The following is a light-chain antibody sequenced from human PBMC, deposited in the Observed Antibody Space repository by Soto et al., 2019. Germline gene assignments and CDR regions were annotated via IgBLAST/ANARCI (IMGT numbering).Light chain of an antibody. CDR3: HQYGSSPYT. CDR2: GAS. CDR1: QSVSSSY. J-gene: IGKJ2*01. Sequence: ENVLTQAPGTLSLSPWERATLSCRASQSVSSSYLAWYQQKPGQAPRILIYGASSRATGIPDRFSGSGSGTDFTLTINRLEREDFAVEYCHQYGSSPYTFGQGTKLEI. V-gene: IGKV3-20*01.